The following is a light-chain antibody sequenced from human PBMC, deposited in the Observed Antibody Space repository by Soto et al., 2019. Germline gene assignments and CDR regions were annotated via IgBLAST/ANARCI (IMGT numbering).Light chain of an antibody. Sequence: DIEMTQSPLSLPVTPGEPASISCRSSQSLLHRNGYNYLDWYLQKPGQSPQLLIYLGSNRASGVPDRFSDSGSGTDFTLKISRVEAEDVGVYYCMQALQTPTFGGGTKVEIK. V-gene: IGKV2-28*01. CDR2: LGS. CDR1: QSLLHRNGYNY. CDR3: MQALQTPT. J-gene: IGKJ4*01.